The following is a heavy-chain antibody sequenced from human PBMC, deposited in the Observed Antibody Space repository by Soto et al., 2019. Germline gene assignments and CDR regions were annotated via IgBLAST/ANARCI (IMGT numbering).Heavy chain of an antibody. J-gene: IGHJ4*02. CDR3: AKDGGTCSSTSCYAPYFDY. CDR2: ISGSGGST. CDR1: GFTFSSYA. D-gene: IGHD2-2*01. Sequence: EVQLLESGGGLVQPGGSLRLSCAASGFTFSSYAMSWVRQAPGKGLEWVSAISGSGGSTYYADSVKGRFTISRDNSKNTLYLQMNSLRAEDTAVYYCAKDGGTCSSTSCYAPYFDYWGQGTLVTVSS. V-gene: IGHV3-23*01.